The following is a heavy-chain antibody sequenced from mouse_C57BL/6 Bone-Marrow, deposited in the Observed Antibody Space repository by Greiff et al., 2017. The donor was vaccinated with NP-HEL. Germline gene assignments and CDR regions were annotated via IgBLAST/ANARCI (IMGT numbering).Heavy chain of an antibody. V-gene: IGHV5-4*01. J-gene: IGHJ1*03. Sequence: EVQLVESGGGLVKPGGSLKLSCAASGFTFSSYAMSWVRQTPEKRLEWVATISDGGSYTYYPDNVKGRFPISSDNAKNNLYLQMSHLKSEDTAMYYCAGDTTYNGSSYSWYFDVWGTGTTVTVSS. D-gene: IGHD1-1*01. CDR1: GFTFSSYA. CDR3: AGDTTYNGSSYSWYFDV. CDR2: ISDGGSYT.